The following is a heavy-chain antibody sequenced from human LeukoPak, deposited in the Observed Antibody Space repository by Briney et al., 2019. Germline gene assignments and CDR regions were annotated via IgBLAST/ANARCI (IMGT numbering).Heavy chain of an antibody. CDR3: ARGTLVGPYYYYYMDV. J-gene: IGHJ6*03. CDR2: IIPIFGTA. D-gene: IGHD3-3*02. V-gene: IGHV1-69*05. CDR1: GGTFSSYA. Sequence: SVKVSCKASGGTFSSYAISWVRQAPGQGLEWMGGIIPIFGTANYAQKFQGRVTITTDESTSTAYMELSSLRSEDTAVYYCARGTLVGPYYYYYMDVWGKGTTVTVSS.